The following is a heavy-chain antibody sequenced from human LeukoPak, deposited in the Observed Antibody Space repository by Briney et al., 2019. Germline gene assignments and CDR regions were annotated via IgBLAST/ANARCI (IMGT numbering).Heavy chain of an antibody. V-gene: IGHV3-7*03. Sequence: GGSLRLSCAASGFTFISYRMNWARQAPGKGLEWVASINHNGNVNYYVDSVKGRFTISRDNAKNSLYLQMSNLRAEDTAVYFCARGGGLDVWGQGATVTVSS. D-gene: IGHD3-16*01. CDR2: INHNGNVN. CDR1: GFTFISYR. CDR3: ARGGGLDV. J-gene: IGHJ6*02.